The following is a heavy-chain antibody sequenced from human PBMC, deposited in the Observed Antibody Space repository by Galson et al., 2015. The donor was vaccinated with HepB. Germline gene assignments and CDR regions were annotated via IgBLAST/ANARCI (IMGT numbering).Heavy chain of an antibody. J-gene: IGHJ3*02. D-gene: IGHD3-22*01. CDR3: ARDIGQIVVVIPAFDI. CDR2: IKQDGSEK. V-gene: IGHV3-7*03. Sequence: SLRLSCAASGFTFSSYWMSWVRQAPGKGLEWVANIKQDGSEKYYVDSVKGRFTISRDNAKNSLYLQMNSLRAEDTAVYYCARDIGQIVVVIPAFDIWGQGTMVTVSS. CDR1: GFTFSSYW.